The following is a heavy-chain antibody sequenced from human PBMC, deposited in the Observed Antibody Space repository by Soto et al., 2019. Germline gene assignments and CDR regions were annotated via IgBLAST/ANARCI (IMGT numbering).Heavy chain of an antibody. Sequence: GGSLRLSCAESGFSFSKFAMHWVRQAPGKGLECVAVIWFDGSKRDYADSVKGRFTVSRDNSENTLSLQMNNLRAEDTGVYYCAREGDSCGYSVYFDSWGQGTVVTVSS. V-gene: IGHV3-33*01. J-gene: IGHJ4*02. D-gene: IGHD3-22*01. CDR3: AREGDSCGYSVYFDS. CDR2: IWFDGSKR. CDR1: GFSFSKFA.